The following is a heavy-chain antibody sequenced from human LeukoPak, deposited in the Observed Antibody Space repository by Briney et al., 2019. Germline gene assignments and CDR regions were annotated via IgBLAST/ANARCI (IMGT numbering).Heavy chain of an antibody. CDR1: GGSISSYY. V-gene: IGHV4-59*01. CDR3: GINSGGTTFFSAFDI. CDR2: VYTSGST. D-gene: IGHD2-15*01. J-gene: IGHJ3*02. Sequence: SETLSLTCTVSGGSISSYYWNCIRQPPGKGLEWVGYVYTSGSTNYNPSLKSRVTISIDTSKNQFSLKVTSVTAADTAVYYCGINSGGTTFFSAFDIWGQGTMVTVS.